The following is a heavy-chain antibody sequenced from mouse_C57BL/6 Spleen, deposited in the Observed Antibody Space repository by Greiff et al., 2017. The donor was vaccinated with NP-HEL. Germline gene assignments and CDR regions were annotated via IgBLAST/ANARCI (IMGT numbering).Heavy chain of an antibody. V-gene: IGHV1-80*01. J-gene: IGHJ4*01. CDR3: ARRGDYDVLYYAMDY. CDR2: IYPGDGDT. Sequence: QVQLKQSGAELVKPGASVKISCKASGYAFSSYWMNWVKQRPGKGLEWIGQIYPGDGDTNYNGKFKGKATLTADKSSSTAYMQLSSLTSEDSAVYFCARRGDYDVLYYAMDYWGQGTSVTVSS. D-gene: IGHD2-4*01. CDR1: GYAFSSYW.